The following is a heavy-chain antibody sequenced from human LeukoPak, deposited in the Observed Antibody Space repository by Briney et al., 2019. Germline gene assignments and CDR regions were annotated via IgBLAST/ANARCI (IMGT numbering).Heavy chain of an antibody. CDR3: ARGFGAARPRTYYFDY. J-gene: IGHJ4*02. V-gene: IGHV4-34*01. CDR1: GGSFSGYY. CDR2: INHSGST. Sequence: PSETLSLTCAVYGGSFSGYYWSWIRQPPGKGLEWIGEINHSGSTNYNPSLKSRVTISVNTSKNQFSLKLSSVTAADTAVYYCARGFGAARPRTYYFDYLGQGTLVTVSS. D-gene: IGHD6-6*01.